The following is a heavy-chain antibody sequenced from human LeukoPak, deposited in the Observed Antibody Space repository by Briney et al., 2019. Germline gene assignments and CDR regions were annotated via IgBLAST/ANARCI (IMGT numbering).Heavy chain of an antibody. Sequence: SVKASCKASGYTFTGYYMHWVRQAPGQGLEWMGGIIPIFGTANYAQKFQGRVTITADESTSTAYMELSSLRSEDTAVYYCARANVDTAMIGPLKPSGYYYYYMDVWGKGTTVTISS. CDR1: GYTFTGYY. V-gene: IGHV1-69*13. J-gene: IGHJ6*03. CDR2: IIPIFGTA. D-gene: IGHD5-18*01. CDR3: ARANVDTAMIGPLKPSGYYYYYMDV.